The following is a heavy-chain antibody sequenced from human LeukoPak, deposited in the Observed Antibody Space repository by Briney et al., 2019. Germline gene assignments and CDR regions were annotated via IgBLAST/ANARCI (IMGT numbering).Heavy chain of an antibody. Sequence: PSETLSLTCTVSDGSISSSSYYWGWIRQPPGKGLEWIGSIYYSGSTYYNPSLKSRVTISVDTSKNQFSLKLSSVTAADTAVYYCARSSGGYYFDYWGQGTLVTVSS. CDR1: DGSISSSSYY. J-gene: IGHJ4*02. CDR2: IYYSGST. V-gene: IGHV4-39*01. D-gene: IGHD1-26*01. CDR3: ARSSGGYYFDY.